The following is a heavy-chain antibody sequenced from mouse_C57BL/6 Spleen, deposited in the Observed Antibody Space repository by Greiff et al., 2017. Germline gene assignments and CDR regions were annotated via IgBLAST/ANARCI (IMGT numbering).Heavy chain of an antibody. D-gene: IGHD1-1*01. CDR1: GYAFSSSW. CDR3: ASPTVTRAMDY. CDR2: IYPGDGDT. V-gene: IGHV1-82*01. J-gene: IGHJ4*01. Sequence: VQLQQSGPELVKPGASVKISCKASGYAFSSSWMNWVKQRPGKGLEWIGRIYPGDGDTNYNGKFKGKATLTADKSSSTAYMQLSSLTSEDSAVYFCASPTVTRAMDYWGQGTSVTVSS.